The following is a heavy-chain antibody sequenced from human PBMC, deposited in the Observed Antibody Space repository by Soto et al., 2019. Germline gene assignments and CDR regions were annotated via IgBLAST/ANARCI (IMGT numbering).Heavy chain of an antibody. CDR2: ISYDGSNK. CDR3: ARAAYGSGSYYFDY. J-gene: IGHJ4*02. Sequence: PGGSLRLSCAASGFTFSSYAMHWVRQAPGKGLEWVAVISYDGSNKYYADSVKGRFTISRDNSKNTLYLQMNSLRAEDTAVYYCARAAYGSGSYYFDYWGQGTLVTVSS. CDR1: GFTFSSYA. D-gene: IGHD3-10*01. V-gene: IGHV3-30-3*01.